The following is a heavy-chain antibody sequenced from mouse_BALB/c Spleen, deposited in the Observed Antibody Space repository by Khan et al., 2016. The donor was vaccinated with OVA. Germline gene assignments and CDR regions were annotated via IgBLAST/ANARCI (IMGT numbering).Heavy chain of an antibody. D-gene: IGHD1-1*01. Sequence: VQLKQSGPGLVKPSQSLSLTCTVTGYSITSDYAWNWIRQFPGNKLERMGYISYSGNTKYNPSLKSRISITRDTSKNQFFLQLNSVTTEDTATYYCARIYGGDFDYWGQGTTLTVSS. J-gene: IGHJ2*01. V-gene: IGHV3-2*02. CDR1: GYSITSDYA. CDR2: ISYSGNT. CDR3: ARIYGGDFDY.